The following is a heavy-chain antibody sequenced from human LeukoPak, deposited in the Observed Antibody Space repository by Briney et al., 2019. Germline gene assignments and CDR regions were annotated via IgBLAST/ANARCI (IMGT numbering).Heavy chain of an antibody. J-gene: IGHJ6*03. Sequence: GGSLRLSCAASGFTFSSYWMSWVRQAPGKGLEWVANIKQDGSEKYYVDSVKGRFTISRDNAKSSLYLQMNSLRAEDTAVYYCARDDFTGAFYYYYYYMDVWGKGTTVTVSS. CDR1: GFTFSSYW. V-gene: IGHV3-7*01. CDR3: ARDDFTGAFYYYYYYMDV. D-gene: IGHD7-27*01. CDR2: IKQDGSEK.